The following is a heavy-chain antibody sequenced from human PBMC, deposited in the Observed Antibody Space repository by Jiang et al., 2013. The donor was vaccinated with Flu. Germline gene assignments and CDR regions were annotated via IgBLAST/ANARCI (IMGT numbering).Heavy chain of an antibody. CDR3: ARVKSGSGVGYGMDV. D-gene: IGHD3-10*01. CDR2: INPNSGGT. CDR1: GYTFTGYY. V-gene: IGHV1-2*04. J-gene: IGHJ6*04. Sequence: VQLVESGAEVKKPGASVKVSCKASGYTFTGYYMHWVRQAPGQGLEWMGWINPNSGGTNYAQKFQGWVTMTRDTSISTAYMELSRLRSDDTAVYYCARVKSGSGVGYGMDVWGKGTTVTVSS.